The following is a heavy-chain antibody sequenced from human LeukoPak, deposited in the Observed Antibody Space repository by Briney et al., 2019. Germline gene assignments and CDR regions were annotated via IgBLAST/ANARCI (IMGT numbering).Heavy chain of an antibody. Sequence: GGSLRLSCAASGFTFRTYSMDWVRQAPGKGLEWVSSISRSSSDINYADSVKGRFTISRDNAKNSLYLQMNSLRAEDTALYYCARAFNSGSSDYWGQGTLVTVSS. V-gene: IGHV3-21*01. J-gene: IGHJ4*02. CDR3: ARAFNSGSSDY. D-gene: IGHD1-26*01. CDR2: ISRSSSDI. CDR1: GFTFRTYS.